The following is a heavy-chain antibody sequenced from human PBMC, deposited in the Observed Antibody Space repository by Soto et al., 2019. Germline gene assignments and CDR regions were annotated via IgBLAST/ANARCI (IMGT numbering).Heavy chain of an antibody. CDR3: AREPGY. CDR2: VYHTGST. J-gene: IGHJ4*02. V-gene: IGHV4-30-4*01. Sequence: SETLSLTCTVSGGSISGDYYWNWIRQAPGKGLEWIGYVYHTGSTYHNPSLKSRGSMTVDTSKNQFSLKLSSVTAADTAVYYCAREPGYWGQGTLVTVSS. CDR1: GGSISGDYY.